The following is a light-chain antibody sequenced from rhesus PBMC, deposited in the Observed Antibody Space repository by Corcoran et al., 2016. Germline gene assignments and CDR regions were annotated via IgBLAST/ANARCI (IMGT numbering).Light chain of an antibody. Sequence: DIQMTQSPSSLSASVGDRVTITFRASQGINNYLSWYQQKTGKAPKPLIYYASNLETGVPSRFSGGRSGTAYTFTISSLQPKDIGTYYCQKYDNSPYRFGQGTKVKIK. CDR1: QGINNY. CDR2: YAS. CDR3: QKYDNSPYR. J-gene: IGKJ2*01. V-gene: IGKV1-66*01.